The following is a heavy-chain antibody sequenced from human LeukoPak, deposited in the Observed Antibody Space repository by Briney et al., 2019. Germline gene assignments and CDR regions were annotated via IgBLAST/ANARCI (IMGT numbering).Heavy chain of an antibody. J-gene: IGHJ1*01. Sequence: NASETLSLTCTVSGGSISSYYWSWIRQPPGKGLEWIGYIYYSGSTNYNPSLKSRVTISVDTSKNQFSLKLSSVTAADTAVYYCAREGMQQLSFQHWGQGTLVTVSS. CDR3: AREGMQQLSFQH. D-gene: IGHD6-13*01. CDR1: GGSISSYY. CDR2: IYYSGST. V-gene: IGHV4-59*01.